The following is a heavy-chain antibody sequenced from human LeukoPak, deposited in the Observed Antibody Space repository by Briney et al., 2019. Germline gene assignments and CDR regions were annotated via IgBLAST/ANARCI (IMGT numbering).Heavy chain of an antibody. CDR3: ARDNHGDYVGIDY. J-gene: IGHJ4*02. Sequence: SETLSLTCTVSGGSISSYYWSWIRQPPGKGLEWIGYIYYSGSTNYNPSLKSRVTISVDTSKNQFSLKLSSVTAADTAVYYCARDNHGDYVGIDYWGQGTLVTVSS. D-gene: IGHD4-17*01. CDR2: IYYSGST. CDR1: GGSISSYY. V-gene: IGHV4-59*01.